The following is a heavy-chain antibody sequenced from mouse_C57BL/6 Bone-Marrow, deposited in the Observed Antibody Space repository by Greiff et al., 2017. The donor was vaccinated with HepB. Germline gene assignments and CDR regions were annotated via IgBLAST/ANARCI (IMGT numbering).Heavy chain of an antibody. Sequence: VQLQQSVAELVRPGASVKLSCTASGFNIKNTYMYWVKQRPEQGLEWIGRIDPANGNTKYAPKFQGKATITADTSSNTAYLQLSSLTSEDTAIYYCARETAQAYYAMDYWGQGTSVTVSS. CDR2: IDPANGNT. D-gene: IGHD3-2*02. V-gene: IGHV14-3*01. J-gene: IGHJ4*01. CDR1: GFNIKNTY. CDR3: ARETAQAYYAMDY.